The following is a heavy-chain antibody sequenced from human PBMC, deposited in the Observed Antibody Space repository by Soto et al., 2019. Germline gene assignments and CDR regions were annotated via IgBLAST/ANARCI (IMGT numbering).Heavy chain of an antibody. CDR2: MNPNSGNT. J-gene: IGHJ4*02. V-gene: IGHV1-8*01. CDR3: ARVTDKQLGENY. Sequence: GASVKVSCKASGYTFTSYDINWVRQATGQGLEWMGWMNPNSGNTGYAQKFQGRVTMTRNTSISTAYMELSSLRSEDTAVYYCARVTDKQLGENYWGQGTLVTVSS. CDR1: GYTFTSYD. D-gene: IGHD6-6*01.